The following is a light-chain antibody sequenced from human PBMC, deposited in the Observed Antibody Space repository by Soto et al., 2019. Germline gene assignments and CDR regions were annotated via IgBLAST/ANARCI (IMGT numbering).Light chain of an antibody. CDR1: SSDVGSYNL. V-gene: IGLV2-23*01. CDR2: EGS. J-gene: IGLJ2*01. CDR3: CSYAGSRVV. Sequence: QSALTQPASVSGSPGQSITISCTGTSSDVGSYNLVSWYQQHPGQAPKLMIYEGSKRPSGVSNRFSGSKSGNTASLTLSGIQAEDEADYYCCSYAGSRVVFGGGTKLTVL.